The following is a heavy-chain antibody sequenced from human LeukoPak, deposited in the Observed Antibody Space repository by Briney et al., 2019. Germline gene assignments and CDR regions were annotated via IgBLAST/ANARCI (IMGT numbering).Heavy chain of an antibody. D-gene: IGHD3-10*01. CDR2: IWYDGRNQ. J-gene: IGHJ6*02. CDR3: AKIVGSGVGSLYFDLDA. CDR1: GFTFSRYG. V-gene: IGHV3-33*06. Sequence: GGSLRLSCAASGFTFSRYGMHWVRQAPGKGLEWVATIWYDGRNQKYGDSVKGRFTISRDNSKNTLYLEMTSLRADDTAVYYCAKIVGSGVGSLYFDLDAWGQGTTVIVSS.